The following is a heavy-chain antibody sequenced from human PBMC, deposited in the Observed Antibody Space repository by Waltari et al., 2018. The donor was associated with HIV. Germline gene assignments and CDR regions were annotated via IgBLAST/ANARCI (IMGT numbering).Heavy chain of an antibody. D-gene: IGHD3-22*01. J-gene: IGHJ4*02. Sequence: EVQLVQSGAEVKKPGESLMMSCKASGFNFATNWIAWFRQKPGKGLEWMGIIKPGDTDIRYSPSFQGQVTISADESTTTAHLQWSSLRASDSAMYYCARLQNYDTYHFDFWGQGTLVTFSS. V-gene: IGHV5-51*03. CDR1: GFNFATNW. CDR2: IKPGDTDI. CDR3: ARLQNYDTYHFDF.